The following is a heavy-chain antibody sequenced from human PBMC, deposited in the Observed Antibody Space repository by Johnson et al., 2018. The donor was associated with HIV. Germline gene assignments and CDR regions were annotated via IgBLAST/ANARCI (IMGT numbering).Heavy chain of an antibody. D-gene: IGHD2-8*01. CDR2: IGTAGDT. J-gene: IGHJ3*02. V-gene: IGHV3-13*01. CDR3: ARGMYGDAFDI. CDR1: GFTFSSYD. Sequence: VQLVESGGGLVKPGGSLRLSCAASGFTFSSYDMHWVRQATGKGLEWVSAIGTAGDTYYPGSVKGRFTISRENAKNSLYLQMNSLRAEDTAVYYCARGMYGDAFDIWGQGTMVTVSS.